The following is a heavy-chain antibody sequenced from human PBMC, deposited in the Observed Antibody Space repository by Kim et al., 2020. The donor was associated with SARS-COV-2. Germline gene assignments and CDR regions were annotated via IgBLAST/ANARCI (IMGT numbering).Heavy chain of an antibody. J-gene: IGHJ4*02. CDR3: AFRIAIFGVVIIPPSDY. D-gene: IGHD3-3*01. Sequence: VKGRFTISRDNSESTLYLQMNSLRAEDTAVYYCAFRIAIFGVVIIPPSDYWGQGILVTVSS. V-gene: IGHV3-23*01.